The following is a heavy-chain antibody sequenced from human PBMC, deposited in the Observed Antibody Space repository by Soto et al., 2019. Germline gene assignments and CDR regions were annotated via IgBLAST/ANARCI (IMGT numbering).Heavy chain of an antibody. D-gene: IGHD3-3*01. CDR1: GGSVSSGSYY. CDR3: ARGFGGDDFWSGYYNNDAFDI. V-gene: IGHV4-61*01. CDR2: IYYSGST. J-gene: IGHJ3*02. Sequence: SETLSLTCTVSGGSVSSGSYYWSWIRQPPGKGLEWIGYIYYSGSTNYNPSLKSRVTISVDTSKNLFSLKLSSVTAADTAVYYCARGFGGDDFWSGYYNNDAFDIWGQGTMVTVSS.